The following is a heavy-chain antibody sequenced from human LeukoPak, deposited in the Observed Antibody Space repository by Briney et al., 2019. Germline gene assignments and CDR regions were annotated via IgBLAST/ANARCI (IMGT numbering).Heavy chain of an antibody. J-gene: IGHJ6*03. D-gene: IGHD1-26*01. Sequence: PSETLSLTCTVSGGPISNYYWSWIRQPAGKGLEWIGHVYTSGSTNYNPSLKSRVTMSVDTSKNQFSLRLSSVTAADTAVYYCARDSGKGDTAHMDVWGKGTTVNVSS. V-gene: IGHV4-4*07. CDR2: VYTSGST. CDR1: GGPISNYY. CDR3: ARDSGKGDTAHMDV.